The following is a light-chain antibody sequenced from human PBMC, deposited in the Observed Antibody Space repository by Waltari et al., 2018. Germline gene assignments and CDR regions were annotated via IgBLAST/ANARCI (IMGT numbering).Light chain of an antibody. J-gene: IGLJ1*01. Sequence: QSALTQPASVSGSPGQSLTLSCSGTDSDVGAYAFVSWYQQHPGKAPHLIIYEVSNRPSGSSNRFSASKSGNTASLTISGLQAEDEADYYCSSYTTSSAPGVFGTGTRVTVL. V-gene: IGLV2-14*01. CDR2: EVS. CDR1: DSDVGAYAF. CDR3: SSYTTSSAPGV.